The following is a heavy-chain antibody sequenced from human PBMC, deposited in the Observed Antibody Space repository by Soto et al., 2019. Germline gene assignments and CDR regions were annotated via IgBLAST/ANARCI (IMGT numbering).Heavy chain of an antibody. Sequence: PSETLSLTCTVSGASIGNYYWSWIRQPPGKGLEWIGYIYCGGNNNYNPSLKSRATISVDTSKNLFSLKLSSVTAADTAVYYCAYGDSRGPVDYWGQGALVTVSS. D-gene: IGHD4-17*01. CDR1: GASIGNYY. J-gene: IGHJ4*02. CDR3: AYGDSRGPVDY. V-gene: IGHV4-59*13. CDR2: IYCGGNN.